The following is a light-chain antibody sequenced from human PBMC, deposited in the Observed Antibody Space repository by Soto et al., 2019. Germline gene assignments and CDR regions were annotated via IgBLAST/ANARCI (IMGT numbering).Light chain of an antibody. V-gene: IGKV3-20*01. CDR2: GAS. CDR3: QQYGSSRFT. Sequence: EIVLTQSPGTLSLSPGERATLSCRASQSISSSYLAWYQQKPGQAPRHLVYGASSRATGTPDRFSGSGSGTDFTLTISRLEPEDFAVYYCQQYGSSRFTFGPGTKVDIK. J-gene: IGKJ3*01. CDR1: QSISSSY.